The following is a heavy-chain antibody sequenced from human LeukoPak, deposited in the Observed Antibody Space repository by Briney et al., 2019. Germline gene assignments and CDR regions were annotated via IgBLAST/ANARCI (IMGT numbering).Heavy chain of an antibody. D-gene: IGHD2-15*01. CDR2: ISGSGGST. Sequence: GRSLRLSCAASGFTFSSYAMSWVRQAPGKGLEWVSAISGSGGSTYYADSVKGRFTISRDNSKNTLYLQMNSLRAEDTAVYYCAKGARGSGGSCQFDYWGQGTLVTVSS. J-gene: IGHJ4*02. CDR3: AKGARGSGGSCQFDY. V-gene: IGHV3-23*01. CDR1: GFTFSSYA.